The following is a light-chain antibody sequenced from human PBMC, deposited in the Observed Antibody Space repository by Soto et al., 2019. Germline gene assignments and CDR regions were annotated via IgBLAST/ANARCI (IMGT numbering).Light chain of an antibody. V-gene: IGKV3-20*01. CDR2: GTS. Sequence: VLTQSPGTLSLSPGERATLSCRASQNIATQFFTWYQQRPGQAPRVLIYGTSTRATGIPERFSGSGSGTDFTLTISRLEPEDFAVYYCQQYSSSSGYTFVQGTKLEIK. J-gene: IGKJ2*01. CDR3: QQYSSSSGYT. CDR1: QNIATQF.